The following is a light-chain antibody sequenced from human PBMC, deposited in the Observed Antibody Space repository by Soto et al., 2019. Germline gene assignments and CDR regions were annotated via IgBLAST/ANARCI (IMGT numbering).Light chain of an antibody. V-gene: IGKV3-15*01. CDR2: GPS. CDR3: QHFNSWPLL. J-gene: IGKJ1*01. Sequence: EIVMTQSPAMLSVSPGERATLSCRASQNVNNRLAWYQQKAGQPHGLLISGPSTRATGIPARFSGSGSGTEFTLTISSLQSEDFAVDYCQHFNSWPLLFGQGTKVEIK. CDR1: QNVNNR.